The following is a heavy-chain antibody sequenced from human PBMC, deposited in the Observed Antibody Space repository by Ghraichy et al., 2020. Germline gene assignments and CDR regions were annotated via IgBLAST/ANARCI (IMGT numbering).Heavy chain of an antibody. D-gene: IGHD6-19*01. V-gene: IGHV3-30*18. CDR3: AKGADYSSGWFSGWWCFDC. Sequence: GGSLRLSCTASGFIFRIYGMHWVRQAPGKGLEWVAVLSLDGSNKYYADSVKGRFTISRDNSKNTLYLQMNSLRAEDTAVYYCAKGADYSSGWFSGWWCFDCWGLGTLVTVSS. CDR2: LSLDGSNK. CDR1: GFIFRIYG. J-gene: IGHJ4*02.